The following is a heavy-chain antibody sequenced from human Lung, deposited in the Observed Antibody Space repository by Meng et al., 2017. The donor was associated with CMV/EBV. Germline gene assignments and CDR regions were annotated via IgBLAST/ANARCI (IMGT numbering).Heavy chain of an antibody. D-gene: IGHD3-22*01. J-gene: IGHJ4*02. CDR2: ISWNSDNK. V-gene: IGHV3-9*01. Sequence: GGSLRLXCTASGFRFDDYAMHWVRQPPGKGLEWVPGISWNSDNKGYADSVKGRFTISRDNARNSLYLQMNSLRTEDTAFYFCAKDDDYHDSSGYYPNWGQGXLVTVSS. CDR1: GFRFDDYA. CDR3: AKDDDYHDSSGYYPN.